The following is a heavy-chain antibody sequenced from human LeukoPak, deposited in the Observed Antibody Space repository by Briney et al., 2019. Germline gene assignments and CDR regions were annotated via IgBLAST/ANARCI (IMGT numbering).Heavy chain of an antibody. CDR3: ARLDIVVVPAAPTGDY. CDR2: TNPNSGGT. CDR1: GYTFTSYY. V-gene: IGHV1-2*02. D-gene: IGHD2-2*03. Sequence: ASVKVSCKASGYTFTSYYMHWVRQAPGQGLEWMGWTNPNSGGTNYAQKFQGRVTMTRDTSISTAYMELSRLRSDDTAVYYCARLDIVVVPAAPTGDYWGQGTLVTVSS. J-gene: IGHJ4*02.